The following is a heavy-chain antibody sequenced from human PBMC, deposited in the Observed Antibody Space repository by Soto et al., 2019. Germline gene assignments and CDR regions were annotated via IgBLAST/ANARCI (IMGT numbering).Heavy chain of an antibody. D-gene: IGHD6-13*01. J-gene: IGHJ4*02. Sequence: QVQLVQSGGDVKKPGASAKVSCKASGYTFTNYGVNWVRQAPGQGLEWMGWINTYTGNTNYAQRLQGRVTLTTDTSTRTAYMELRSLTSDDTAVYYCARGSSPVDFDYWGQGTLVTVSS. CDR1: GYTFTNYG. CDR3: ARGSSPVDFDY. V-gene: IGHV1-18*01. CDR2: INTYTGNT.